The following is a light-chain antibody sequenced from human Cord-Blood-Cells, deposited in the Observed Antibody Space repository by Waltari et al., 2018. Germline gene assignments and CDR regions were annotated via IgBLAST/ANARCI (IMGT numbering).Light chain of an antibody. J-gene: IGLJ2*01. CDR3: SSYTSSSTVV. CDR1: SSDVGGYNY. V-gene: IGLV2-14*01. Sequence: QSALTQPASVSGSPGQSITISCTGNSSDVGGYNYVSWYQQHPGKAPKLMIYDDSNRPAGVSNRFAGAKSGNTASLTISGLQAEDEAYYYCSSYTSSSTVVFGGGTKLTVL. CDR2: DDS.